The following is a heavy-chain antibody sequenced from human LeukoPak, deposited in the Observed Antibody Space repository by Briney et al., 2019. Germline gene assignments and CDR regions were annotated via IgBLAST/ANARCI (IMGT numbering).Heavy chain of an antibody. CDR3: ARHPICSSTICPDAFDI. J-gene: IGHJ3*02. Sequence: PSETLSLTCTVSGGSISSSSYYWGWIRQPPGKGLEWIGSIYYSGSTYYNPSLKSRVTISVDTSKNQFSLKLSSVTAADTAVYYCARHPICSSTICPDAFDIWGQGTMVTVSS. D-gene: IGHD2-2*01. CDR2: IYYSGST. CDR1: GGSISSSSYY. V-gene: IGHV4-39*01.